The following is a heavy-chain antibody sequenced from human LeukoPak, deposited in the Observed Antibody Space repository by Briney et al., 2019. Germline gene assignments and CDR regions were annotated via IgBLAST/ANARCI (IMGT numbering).Heavy chain of an antibody. Sequence: GASVKVSCKASGGTFSSYAISWVRQAPGQGLEWMGGIIPIFGTANYAQKFQGRVTITADESTSTAYMELSSLRSEDTAVYYCARSDEGSGYYHGLDYWGQGTLVTVSS. CDR1: GGTFSSYA. V-gene: IGHV1-69*13. CDR2: IIPIFGTA. D-gene: IGHD3-22*01. J-gene: IGHJ4*02. CDR3: ARSDEGSGYYHGLDY.